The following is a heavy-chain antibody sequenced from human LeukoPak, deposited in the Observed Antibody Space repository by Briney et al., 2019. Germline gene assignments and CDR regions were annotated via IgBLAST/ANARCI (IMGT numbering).Heavy chain of an antibody. CDR3: ARGGIQVSGIDEFDY. J-gene: IGHJ4*02. Sequence: GGSLRLSCAASGFTFIDYDMHWVRQVIGKGLEWASAIGIRGDTHYSGSVMGGCTTSRENAESSLYLQMNSLRAEDTAVYYCARGGIQVSGIDEFDYWGQGTLVTVSS. CDR2: IGIRGDT. D-gene: IGHD6-19*01. CDR1: GFTFIDYD. V-gene: IGHV3-13*01.